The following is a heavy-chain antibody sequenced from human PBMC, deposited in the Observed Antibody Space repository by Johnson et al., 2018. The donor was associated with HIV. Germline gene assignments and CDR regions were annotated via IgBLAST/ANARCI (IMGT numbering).Heavy chain of an antibody. CDR1: GFTFSDYY. CDR3: ASPPDAFDI. V-gene: IGHV3-11*04. Sequence: QVQLVESGGGVVQPGRSLRLSCAASGFTFSDYYMSWIRQAPGKGLEWVSYISSSGSTIYYADSVKGRFTISRDNSTNTLYLQMNSLRTEDTAVYYCASPPDAFDIWGQGTMVTVSS. J-gene: IGHJ3*02. CDR2: ISSSGSTI.